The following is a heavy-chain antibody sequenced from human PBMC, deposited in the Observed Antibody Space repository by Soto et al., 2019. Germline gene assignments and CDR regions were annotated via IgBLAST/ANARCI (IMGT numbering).Heavy chain of an antibody. J-gene: IGHJ4*02. D-gene: IGHD1-26*01. CDR2: ISYDGSNT. V-gene: IGHV3-30*18. Sequence: QVQLVESGGGVVQPGRSLRLSCVASGFTFSSYGMHWVRQAPDKGLEWVAIISYDGSNTYYADSVKGRFTISRDNSKNTLYLQMNSLRAEDTSVYYWAKEGGLSGSYYIASSYYFDYWGQGTLVTVSS. CDR3: AKEGGLSGSYYIASSYYFDY. CDR1: GFTFSSYG.